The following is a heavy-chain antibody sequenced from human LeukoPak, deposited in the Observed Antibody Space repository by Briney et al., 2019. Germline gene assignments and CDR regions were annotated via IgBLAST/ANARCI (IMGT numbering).Heavy chain of an antibody. CDR3: AKVTAPQPGSITMDY. CDR1: GLTFSSYG. Sequence: GGSLRLSCAASGLTFSSYGMHWVRQAPGKGLEWVAFVRYDGSNKYYADSVKRRFTISRDNSKNTLYLQMNSLRAEDTAVYYCAKVTAPQPGSITMDYWGQGTLVTVSS. CDR2: VRYDGSNK. V-gene: IGHV3-30*02. D-gene: IGHD3-10*01. J-gene: IGHJ4*02.